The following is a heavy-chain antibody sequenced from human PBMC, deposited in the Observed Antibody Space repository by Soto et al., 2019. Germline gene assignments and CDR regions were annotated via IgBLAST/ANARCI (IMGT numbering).Heavy chain of an antibody. CDR2: IKTDGSTT. Sequence: EVQLVESGGGLVQPGESLRLSCEASGFTFSNHWMHWVRQAPGKGPVWVARIKTDGSTTNYADYVKGRFTVSRDNAKHTLFLQMNSLRVEDTAVYYCARNWNGVDYWGQGTLVTVSS. CDR3: ARNWNGVDY. CDR1: GFTFSNHW. J-gene: IGHJ4*02. V-gene: IGHV3-74*01. D-gene: IGHD1-1*01.